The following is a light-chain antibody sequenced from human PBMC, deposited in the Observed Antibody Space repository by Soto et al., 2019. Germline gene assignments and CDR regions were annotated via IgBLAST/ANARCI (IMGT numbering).Light chain of an antibody. CDR1: QSVSNN. CDR3: QQYNNSWT. V-gene: IGKV3-15*01. CDR2: GAS. J-gene: IGKJ1*01. Sequence: EIVMTQSPATLSVSPGERATLSCRASQSVSNNLTWYQKKPGQAPRLLIYGASTKANGIPPMFSGSGSGTEFTLTISSLQSEDFAFYYCQQYNNSWTFGQGTRVDIK.